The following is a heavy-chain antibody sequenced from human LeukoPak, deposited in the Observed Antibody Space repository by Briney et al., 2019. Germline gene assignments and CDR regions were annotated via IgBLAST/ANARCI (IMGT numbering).Heavy chain of an antibody. D-gene: IGHD4-17*01. V-gene: IGHV3-53*01. Sequence: GGSPRLSCAASGFTVSSNYMSWVRQAPGKGLEWVSVIYSGGTTYYADSVKGRFTISRDNSKNTLYLQMNSLRAEDTAVYYCARARDYGDYEYWGQGTLVTVSS. CDR1: GFTVSSNY. CDR3: ARARDYGDYEY. CDR2: IYSGGTT. J-gene: IGHJ4*02.